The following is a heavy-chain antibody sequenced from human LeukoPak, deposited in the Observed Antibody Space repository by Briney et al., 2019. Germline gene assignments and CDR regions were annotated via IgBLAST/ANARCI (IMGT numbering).Heavy chain of an antibody. CDR3: ARVEFDWYFDL. V-gene: IGHV3-21*01. CDR2: ISSSSSYI. D-gene: IGHD3-10*01. Sequence: GGSLRLSCAASGFTFSSYSMNWVRQAPGKGLEWASSISSSSSYIYYADSVKGRFTISRDNAKNSLYLQMNSLRAEDTAVYYCARVEFDWYFDLWGRGTLVTVSS. CDR1: GFTFSSYS. J-gene: IGHJ2*01.